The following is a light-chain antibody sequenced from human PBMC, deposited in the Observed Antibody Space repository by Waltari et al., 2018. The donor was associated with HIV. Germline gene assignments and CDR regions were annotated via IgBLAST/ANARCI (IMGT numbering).Light chain of an antibody. CDR3: SSYAGRDTPNWV. J-gene: IGLJ3*02. CDR1: SSDVGHYNY. Sequence: QSALTQPRSVSESPGQSVTISCTGTSSDVGHYNYVSWYRQYTGTAPKLIIFDVNKRPSGIPDRFSGSKSGNTASLTSSGLQGEEEADYYCSSYAGRDTPNWVFGGGTKLTVL. V-gene: IGLV2-11*01. CDR2: DVN.